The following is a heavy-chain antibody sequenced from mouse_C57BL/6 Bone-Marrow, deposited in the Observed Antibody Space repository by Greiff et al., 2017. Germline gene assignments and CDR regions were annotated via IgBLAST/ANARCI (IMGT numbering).Heavy chain of an antibody. D-gene: IGHD2-3*01. J-gene: IGHJ1*03. CDR3: ARFADGYYDFDV. V-gene: IGHV1-63*01. Sequence: VQRVESGAELVRPGTSVKMSCKASGYTFTNYWIGWAKQRPGHGLEWIGDIYPGGGYTNYNEKFKGKATLTADKSSSTAYMQFSSLTSEDSAIYYCARFADGYYDFDVWGTGTTVTVSS. CDR2: IYPGGGYT. CDR1: GYTFTNYW.